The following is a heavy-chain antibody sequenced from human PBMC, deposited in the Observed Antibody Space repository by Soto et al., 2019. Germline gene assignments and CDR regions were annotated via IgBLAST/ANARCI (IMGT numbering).Heavy chain of an antibody. CDR2: ISAYNGNT. CDR1: GYTFTSYG. J-gene: IGHJ6*02. CDR3: AREYYDFWSGPGHYGMDV. V-gene: IGHV1-18*04. D-gene: IGHD3-3*01. Sequence: ASVKVSCKASGYTFTSYGISWVRQAPGQGLEWMGWISAYNGNTNYAQKLQGRVTMTTDTSTSTAYMELRSPRSDDTAVYYCAREYYDFWSGPGHYGMDVWGQGTTVTVSS.